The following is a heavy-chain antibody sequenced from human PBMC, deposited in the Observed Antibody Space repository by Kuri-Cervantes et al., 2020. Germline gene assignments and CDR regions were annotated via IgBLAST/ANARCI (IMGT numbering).Heavy chain of an antibody. D-gene: IGHD2-2*02. CDR2: INPNSGGT. V-gene: IGHV1-2*04. Sequence: ASVKVSCKASGYTFTGYYMHWVRQAPGQGLEWMGWINPNSGGTNYAQKFQGWVTMTRDTSISTAYMELSSLRSEDTAVYYCARVFCSSTSCYRGRFDPWGQGTLVTVSS. CDR1: GYTFTGYY. CDR3: ARVFCSSTSCYRGRFDP. J-gene: IGHJ5*02.